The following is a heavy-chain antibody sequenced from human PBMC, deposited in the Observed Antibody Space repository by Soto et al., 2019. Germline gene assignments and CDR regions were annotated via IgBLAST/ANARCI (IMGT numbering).Heavy chain of an antibody. Sequence: VKVSCKASGGTFSSYAISWVRQAPGQGLEWMGGIIPIFGTANYAQKFQGRVTITADESTSTAYMELSSLRSEDTAVYYCASEGYYYDSSGYYRSGYFQHWGQGTLVTVSS. D-gene: IGHD3-22*01. J-gene: IGHJ1*01. CDR2: IIPIFGTA. CDR1: GGTFSSYA. CDR3: ASEGYYYDSSGYYRSGYFQH. V-gene: IGHV1-69*01.